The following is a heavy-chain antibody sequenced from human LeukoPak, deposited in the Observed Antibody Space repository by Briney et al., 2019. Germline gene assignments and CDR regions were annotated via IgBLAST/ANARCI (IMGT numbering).Heavy chain of an antibody. Sequence: GASVKVSCKASGYTFTSYDINWVRQATGQGLEWMGWMNPNSGSTGYAQKFQGRVTMTRNTSISTAYMELSSLRSEDTAVYYCARGHYDILTGERSFDYWGRGTLVTVSS. J-gene: IGHJ4*02. CDR3: ARGHYDILTGERSFDY. CDR1: GYTFTSYD. V-gene: IGHV1-8*01. CDR2: MNPNSGST. D-gene: IGHD3-9*01.